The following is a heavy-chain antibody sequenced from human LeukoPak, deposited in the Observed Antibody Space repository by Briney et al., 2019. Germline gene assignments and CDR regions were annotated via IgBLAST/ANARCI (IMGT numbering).Heavy chain of an antibody. CDR2: TYYRSKWYN. V-gene: IGHV6-1*01. J-gene: IGHJ6*03. D-gene: IGHD3-10*01. Sequence: SQTLSLTCAISGDSVSSNRAAWNWIRQSPSRGLEWLGRTYYRSKWYNDYALSVKSRININADTSKNQFSLQLNSVTPEDTAVYYCARTGGLGTYSGSGSNYNRRGYYYIDVWGKGTTVTVSS. CDR1: GDSVSSNRAA. CDR3: ARTGGLGTYSGSGSNYNRRGYYYIDV.